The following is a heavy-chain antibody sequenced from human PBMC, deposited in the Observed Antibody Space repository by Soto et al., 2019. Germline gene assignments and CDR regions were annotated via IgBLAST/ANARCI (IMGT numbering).Heavy chain of an antibody. CDR3: AGGRYSSSPHFDY. J-gene: IGHJ4*02. V-gene: IGHV4-31*03. CDR2: IYYSGST. Sequence: PSETLSLTCTVSGGSIKSATYYWSWIRQHPGKGLEWIGYIYYSGSTFYNPSLKSRLTISEDTSKNQFSLKLSSVTAADTAVYYCAGGRYSSSPHFDYWGQGTLVTVSS. D-gene: IGHD6-6*01. CDR1: GGSIKSATYY.